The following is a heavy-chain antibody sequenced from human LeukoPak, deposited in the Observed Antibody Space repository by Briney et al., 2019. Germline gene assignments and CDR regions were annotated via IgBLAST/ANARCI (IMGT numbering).Heavy chain of an antibody. CDR1: GFSFGTFA. D-gene: IGHD4-17*01. CDR3: AEGLHYGEGRWEFDP. V-gene: IGHV3-23*01. J-gene: IGHJ5*02. Sequence: GGSLRLSCAASGFSFGTFAMTWVRQVPGKGLEWVSGRIGSGNTYYADSVKGRFTLSSDSSKNTVYLQMNSLRVEDTAIYYCAEGLHYGEGRWEFDPWGQGTLVTVSP. CDR2: RIGSGNT.